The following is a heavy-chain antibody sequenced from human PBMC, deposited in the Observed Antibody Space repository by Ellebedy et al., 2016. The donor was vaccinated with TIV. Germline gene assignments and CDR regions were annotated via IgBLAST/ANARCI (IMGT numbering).Heavy chain of an antibody. V-gene: IGHV5-51*01. CDR2: IYPGDSDT. CDR1: GYSFTSYW. J-gene: IGHJ4*02. CDR3: TRREDYYGSGSYDY. Sequence: GGSLRLXXKGSGYSFTSYWIGWVRQMPGKGLEWMGIIYPGDSDTRYSPSFQGQVTISADKSISTAYLQWSSLKASDTAMYYCTRREDYYGSGSYDYWGQGTLVTVSS. D-gene: IGHD3-10*01.